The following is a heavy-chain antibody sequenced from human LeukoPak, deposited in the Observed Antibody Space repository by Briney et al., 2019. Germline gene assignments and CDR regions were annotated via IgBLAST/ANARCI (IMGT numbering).Heavy chain of an antibody. Sequence: PSETLSLTCTVSGGTNSIYYGIWLRHPPGKALEGVVYIYYYWNTSFNPSLKSRVTISADTSKNQLSLKMSSVTAADTAVYYCARGENRYGYVGYIYCWGQGTLVTVSS. D-gene: IGHD3-16*01. J-gene: IGHJ4*02. CDR3: ARGENRYGYVGYIYC. CDR2: IYYYWNT. V-gene: IGHV4-59*01. CDR1: GGTNSIYY.